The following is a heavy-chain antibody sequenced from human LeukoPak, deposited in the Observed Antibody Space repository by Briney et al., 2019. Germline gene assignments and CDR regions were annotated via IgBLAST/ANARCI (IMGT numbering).Heavy chain of an antibody. CDR3: AREYIAARPYYFDY. CDR2: IYHSRST. Sequence: SQTLSLTCTVSGGSISSGGYYWSWIRQPPGKGLEWIGYIYHSRSTYYNPSLNSRVTISVDRSKNQFSLKLSSVTAADTAVYYCAREYIAARPYYFDYWGQGTLVTVSS. V-gene: IGHV4-30-2*01. CDR1: GGSISSGGYY. J-gene: IGHJ4*02. D-gene: IGHD6-6*01.